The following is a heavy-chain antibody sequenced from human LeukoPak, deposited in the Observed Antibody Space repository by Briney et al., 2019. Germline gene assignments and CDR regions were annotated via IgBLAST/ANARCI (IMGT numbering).Heavy chain of an antibody. D-gene: IGHD1-26*01. CDR2: IRGSGGST. Sequence: GGSLRLSCAASGFTFSSYAMSWVRQAPGKGLEWVSAIRGSGGSTYYADSVKGRFTISRDNSKNTLYLQMNSLRVEDTAVYYCAKGGGGSYSGFDYWGQGTLVTVSS. V-gene: IGHV3-23*01. CDR1: GFTFSSYA. CDR3: AKGGGGSYSGFDY. J-gene: IGHJ4*02.